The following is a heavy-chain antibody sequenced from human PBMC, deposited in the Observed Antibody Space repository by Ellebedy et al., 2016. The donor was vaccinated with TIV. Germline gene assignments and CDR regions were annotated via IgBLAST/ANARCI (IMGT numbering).Heavy chain of an antibody. J-gene: IGHJ4*02. CDR3: ARGMGAARITPMGY. CDR1: GFTFSSYW. V-gene: IGHV3-74*01. CDR2: INSDGSST. D-gene: IGHD6-6*01. Sequence: GESLKTSCAASGFTFSSYWLHWVRLAPGKGLVWVSRINSDGSSTSYADSVKGRLTISRDNAKNTLYLQMNSLRAEGTAVYYCARGMGAARITPMGYWGQGTLVTVSS.